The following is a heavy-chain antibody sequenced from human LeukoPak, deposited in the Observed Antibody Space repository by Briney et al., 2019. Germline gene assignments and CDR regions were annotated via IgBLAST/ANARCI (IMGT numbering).Heavy chain of an antibody. CDR2: IIPIFGIA. Sequence: SVKVSCKASGGTFSSYAISWVRQAPGQGLEWMGRIIPIFGIANYAQKFQGRVTITADKSTSTAYMELSSLRSEDTAVYYCASHIVAAGLTRDYYYYGMDVWGQGTTVTVSS. J-gene: IGHJ6*02. CDR1: GGTFSSYA. D-gene: IGHD6-13*01. CDR3: ASHIVAAGLTRDYYYYGMDV. V-gene: IGHV1-69*04.